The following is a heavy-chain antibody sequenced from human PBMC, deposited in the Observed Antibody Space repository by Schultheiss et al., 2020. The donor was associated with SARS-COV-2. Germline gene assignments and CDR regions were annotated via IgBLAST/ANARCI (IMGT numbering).Heavy chain of an antibody. Sequence: SETLSLTCTVSGGSISSYYWSWIRQPAGKGLEWIGRIYTSGSTNYNPSLKSRVTMSVDTSKNQFSLKLSSVTAADTAVYYCARDFVGYSSGWYLRYYGMDVWGQGTTVTVSS. CDR1: GGSISSYY. V-gene: IGHV4-4*07. CDR3: ARDFVGYSSGWYLRYYGMDV. J-gene: IGHJ6*02. D-gene: IGHD6-19*01. CDR2: IYTSGST.